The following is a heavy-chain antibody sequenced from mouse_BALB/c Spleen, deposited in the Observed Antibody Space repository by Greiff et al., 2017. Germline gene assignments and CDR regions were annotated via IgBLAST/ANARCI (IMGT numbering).Heavy chain of an antibody. V-gene: IGHV5-6-2*01. CDR3: ARTRYDSYAMDY. D-gene: IGHD2-14*01. CDR1: GFTFSSYY. CDR2: INSNGGST. J-gene: IGHJ4*01. Sequence: EVKLMESGGGLVKLGGSLKLSCAASGFTFSSYYMSWVRQTPEKRLELVAAINSNGGSTYYPDTVKGRFTISRDNAKNTLYLQMSSLKSEDTALYYCARTRYDSYAMDYWGQGTSVTVSS.